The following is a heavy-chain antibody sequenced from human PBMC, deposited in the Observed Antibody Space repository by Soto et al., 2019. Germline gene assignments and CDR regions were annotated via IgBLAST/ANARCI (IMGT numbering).Heavy chain of an antibody. CDR1: GGSISSSSYY. J-gene: IGHJ5*02. CDR3: ARLDILTGNWFDP. Sequence: SETLSLTCTVSGGSISSSSYYWGWIRQPPGKGLEWIGSIYYSGSTYYNPSLKSRVTISVDTSKNQFSLKLSSVTAADTAVYYCARLDILTGNWFDPWGQGTLVTVSS. V-gene: IGHV4-39*01. CDR2: IYYSGST. D-gene: IGHD3-9*01.